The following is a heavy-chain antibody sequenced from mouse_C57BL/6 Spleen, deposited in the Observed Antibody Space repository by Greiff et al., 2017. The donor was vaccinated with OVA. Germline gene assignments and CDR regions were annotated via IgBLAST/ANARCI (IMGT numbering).Heavy chain of an antibody. Sequence: QVQLQQPGAELVKPGASVKMSCKASGYTFTSYWITWVKQRPGQGLEWIGDIYPGSGSTNYNEKFKSKATLTVDTSSSTAYMQLSSLTSEDSAVYYGARDYYGSSYNFDYWGQGTTVTVSA. CDR2: IYPGSGST. D-gene: IGHD1-1*01. V-gene: IGHV1-55*01. J-gene: IGHJ2*01. CDR3: ARDYYGSSYNFDY. CDR1: GYTFTSYW.